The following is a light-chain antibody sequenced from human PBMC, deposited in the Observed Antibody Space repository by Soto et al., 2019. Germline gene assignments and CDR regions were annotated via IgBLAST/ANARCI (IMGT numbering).Light chain of an antibody. J-gene: IGKJ4*01. CDR3: QQYDGYPLP. Sequence: DIQMTQSPSTLSASVGDRVTITCRASQTINRWLAWYQQKPGKAPELLIYKASTLESGVQSRFSGSGSGTEFTFTIGSLQPENFPTYYGQQYDGYPLPFGGGTKVDIK. CDR2: KAS. V-gene: IGKV1-5*03. CDR1: QTINRW.